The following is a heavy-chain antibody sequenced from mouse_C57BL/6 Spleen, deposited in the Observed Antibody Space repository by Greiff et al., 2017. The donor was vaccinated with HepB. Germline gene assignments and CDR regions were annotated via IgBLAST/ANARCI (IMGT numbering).Heavy chain of an antibody. CDR3: ARDYGSRRYFDV. CDR2: INPNNGGT. Sequence: VQLQQSGPELVKPGASVKMSCKASGYTFTDYNMHWVKQSHGKSLEWIGYINPNNGGTSYNQKFKGKATLTVNKSSSTAYMELRSLTSEDSAVYYCARDYGSRRYFDVWGTGTTVTVSS. J-gene: IGHJ1*03. D-gene: IGHD1-1*01. V-gene: IGHV1-22*01. CDR1: GYTFTDYN.